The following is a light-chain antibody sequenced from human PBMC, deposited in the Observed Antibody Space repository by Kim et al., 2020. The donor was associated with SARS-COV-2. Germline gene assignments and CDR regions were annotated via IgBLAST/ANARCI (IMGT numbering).Light chain of an antibody. V-gene: IGKV3-15*01. CDR1: QSISGRT. J-gene: IGKJ4*01. Sequence: PGNTVTLTCRTSQSISGRTLAWYQQSPGQAPRLLICGGSTRATGIPGRFSGSGSRTDFTLTISSLRSEDFAVYNCQQYNDWPPFTYGGGTKVDIK. CDR2: GGS. CDR3: QQYNDWPPFT.